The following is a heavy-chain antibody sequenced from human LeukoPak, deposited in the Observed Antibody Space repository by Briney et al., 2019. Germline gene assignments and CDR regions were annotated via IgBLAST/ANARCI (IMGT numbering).Heavy chain of an antibody. J-gene: IGHJ4*02. V-gene: IGHV4-39*07. CDR1: GGSISSSSYY. CDR3: ARRSQKMTTVTTRYYFDY. CDR2: IYYSGST. D-gene: IGHD4-17*01. Sequence: SETLSLTCTVSGGSISSSSYYWGWIRQPPGKGLEWIGSIYYSGSTYYNPALKSLVTISVDTSKNQFSLKLSSVTAADTAVYYCARRSQKMTTVTTRYYFDYWGQETLVTVSS.